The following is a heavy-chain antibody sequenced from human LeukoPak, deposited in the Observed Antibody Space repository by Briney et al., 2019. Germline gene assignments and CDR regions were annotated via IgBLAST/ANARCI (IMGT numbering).Heavy chain of an antibody. Sequence: GGSLRLSCAASGFTFNNYWLSWVRQGPGKGLEWVAHIKGDTSQKYYVGSVEGRFTTSRDNVRNSLYLQMNSLRGEDTAVYFCARQVSREGHFDYWGQGALVTVSS. CDR2: IKGDTSQK. D-gene: IGHD1-26*01. CDR1: GFTFNNYW. CDR3: ARQVSREGHFDY. J-gene: IGHJ4*02. V-gene: IGHV3-7*01.